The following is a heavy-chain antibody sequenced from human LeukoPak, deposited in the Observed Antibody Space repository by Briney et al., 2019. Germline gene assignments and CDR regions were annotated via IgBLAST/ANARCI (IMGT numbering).Heavy chain of an antibody. CDR2: IRQDGSAK. V-gene: IGHV3-7*01. D-gene: IGHD3-22*01. Sequence: GGSLRLSCAASGFTFSNHWMSWVRQAPGKGLEWVANIRQDGSAKYYGDSVEGRLTISRDNAKNSLYLQMNSLRAEDTAVYYCARIDSRGSTWDYWGQGTLVTVSS. CDR3: ARIDSRGSTWDY. CDR1: GFTFSNHW. J-gene: IGHJ4*02.